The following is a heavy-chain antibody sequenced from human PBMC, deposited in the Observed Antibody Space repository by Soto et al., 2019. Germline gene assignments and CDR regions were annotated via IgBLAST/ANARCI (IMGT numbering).Heavy chain of an antibody. CDR1: GDSVSSNSAA. Sequence: SQTLSLTCVISGDSVSSNSAAWNWVRQSPSRGLEWLGRTYYRSKWSSDYAVSVKSRITINPDASKNQFSLQLNSVTPEDTAVYYCSSGSFSTHGMDVWGQGTTVTVSS. CDR3: SSGSFSTHGMDV. J-gene: IGHJ6*02. CDR2: TYYRSKWSS. D-gene: IGHD2-2*01. V-gene: IGHV6-1*01.